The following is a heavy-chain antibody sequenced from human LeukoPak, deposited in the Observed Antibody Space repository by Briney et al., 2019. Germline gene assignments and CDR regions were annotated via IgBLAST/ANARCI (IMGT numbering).Heavy chain of an antibody. CDR3: ARAVEVAGYNWFDP. CDR2: IYHSGST. V-gene: IGHV4-30-2*01. Sequence: PSQTLSLTCAVSGGSISSGGYSWSWIRQPPGKGLEWIGYIYHSGSTYYNPSLKSRVTISVDRSKNQFSLKLSSVTAADTAVYYCARAVEVAGYNWFDPWGQGTLVTVSS. D-gene: IGHD2-15*01. CDR1: GGSISSGGYS. J-gene: IGHJ5*02.